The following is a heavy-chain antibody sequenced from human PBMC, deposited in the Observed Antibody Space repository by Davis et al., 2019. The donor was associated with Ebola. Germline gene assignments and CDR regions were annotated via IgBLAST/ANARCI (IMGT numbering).Heavy chain of an antibody. V-gene: IGHV4-59*01. J-gene: IGHJ2*01. CDR2: IHYTGSPT. D-gene: IGHD1-14*01. CDR1: GGSLSNYY. CDR3: ARLVEAPVSFTYHYHDL. Sequence: MPGGSLRLSCSVSGGSLSNYYWTWTRQSPGRGLEFIAYIHYTGSPTNYNPSLRSRVTISVDTSKNQFALKLTSVTAADTAVYFCARLVEAPVSFTYHYHDLWGRGTLVTVSS.